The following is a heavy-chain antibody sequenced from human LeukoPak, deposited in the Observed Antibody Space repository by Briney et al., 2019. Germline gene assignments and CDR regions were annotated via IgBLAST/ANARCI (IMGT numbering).Heavy chain of an antibody. CDR3: ARVSANYFDY. CDR1: GFTFSTYS. Sequence: PGGSLRLSCAASGFTFSTYSMNWVRQAPGKGLEWVSYISSSGGTTYYADSVRGRFTIPRDNAKHSLYLQINSLRAEDTAVYYCARVSANYFDYWGQGTLVTVSS. D-gene: IGHD2-8*01. V-gene: IGHV3-48*04. CDR2: ISSSGGTT. J-gene: IGHJ4*02.